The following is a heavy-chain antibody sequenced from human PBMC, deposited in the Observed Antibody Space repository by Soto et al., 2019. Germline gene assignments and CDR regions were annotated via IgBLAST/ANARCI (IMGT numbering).Heavy chain of an antibody. J-gene: IGHJ6*02. V-gene: IGHV4-31*03. D-gene: IGHD1-26*01. CDR3: ARAGGTVAAINFYGLDV. Sequence: SETLSLTFTVSGYSISSGGSYWTWIRQHPGKGLEWIGYTYYIGSPYYNPSLQGRVTISVDTSKNQVSLKLSSVTAADTAVYYCARAGGTVAAINFYGLDVWGQGTTVTVSS. CDR2: TYYIGSP. CDR1: GYSISSGGSY.